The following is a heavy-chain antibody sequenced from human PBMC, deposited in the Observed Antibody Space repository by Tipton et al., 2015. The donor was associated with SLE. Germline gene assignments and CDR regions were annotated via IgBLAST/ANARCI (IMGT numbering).Heavy chain of an antibody. J-gene: IGHJ4*02. CDR3: ARRRGSSWYEDYFDY. CDR1: GGSISGSNYY. V-gene: IGHV4-39*07. CDR2: ITNNGNT. Sequence: TLSLTCTVSGGSISGSNYYWDWIRQPPGKGPEWIGRITNNGNTYYIPSLQSRVTMSVDTSKNQFSLRLNSVTAADTAVYYCARRRGSSWYEDYFDYWGQGTLVTVSS. D-gene: IGHD6-13*01.